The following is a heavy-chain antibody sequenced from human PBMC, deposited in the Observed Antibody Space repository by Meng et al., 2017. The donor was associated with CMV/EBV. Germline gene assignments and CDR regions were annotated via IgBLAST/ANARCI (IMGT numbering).Heavy chain of an antibody. J-gene: IGHJ4*02. CDR1: FIFSSSA. CDR3: AKEAYCTISSCYRGQFDY. V-gene: IGHV3-33*06. D-gene: IGHD2-2*02. CDR2: IWYDGSNE. Sequence: FIFSSSAMHWVRQAPGKGLEWVEVIWYDGSNEYYADSVKGRFTISRDNSKNTLYLQMNSLRAEDTAVYYCAKEAYCTISSCYRGQFDYWGQGNLVTVSS.